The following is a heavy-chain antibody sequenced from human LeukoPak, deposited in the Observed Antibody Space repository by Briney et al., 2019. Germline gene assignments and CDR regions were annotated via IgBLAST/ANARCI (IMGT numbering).Heavy chain of an antibody. CDR2: LTNSGGNT. J-gene: IGHJ6*03. CDR3: ARDGVEYYDFWSPAYYYYMDV. Sequence: GGSLRLSCAASGFSFSIYAMSWVRQAPGKGLEWVSALTNSGGNTYYPGSVKGRFTISRDNSKNTLYLQMNSLRAEDTAVYYCARDGVEYYDFWSPAYYYYMDVWGKGTTVTVSS. CDR1: GFSFSIYA. V-gene: IGHV3-23*01. D-gene: IGHD3-3*01.